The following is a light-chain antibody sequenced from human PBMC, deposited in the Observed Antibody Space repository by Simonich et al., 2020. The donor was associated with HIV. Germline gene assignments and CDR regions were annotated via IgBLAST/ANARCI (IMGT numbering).Light chain of an antibody. CDR3: QQYYSTPLT. CDR1: QTVLFRSNNKNY. J-gene: IGKJ4*01. CDR2: WAS. Sequence: DIVMTQSPDSLAVSLGERAAINCKSSQTVLFRSNNKNYLAWYQQKPGQPPKLLIYWASTRESGGPDRFSGSGSGTDFTLTISSLQAEDVAVYYCQQYYSTPLTFGGGTKVEIK. V-gene: IGKV4-1*01.